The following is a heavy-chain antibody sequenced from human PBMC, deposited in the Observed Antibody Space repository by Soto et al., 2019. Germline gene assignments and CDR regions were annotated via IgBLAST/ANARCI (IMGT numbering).Heavy chain of an antibody. CDR1: GGSISSGGYY. Sequence: SDTLSLTCTVSGGSISSGGYYWSWIRQHPGKGLEWIGYIYYSGSTYYNPSLKSRVTISVDTSKNQFSLKLSSVTAADTAVYYCARDRGNYGGNSGGGYYYYGMDVWGQGTTVTV. J-gene: IGHJ6*02. CDR3: ARDRGNYGGNSGGGYYYYGMDV. V-gene: IGHV4-31*03. D-gene: IGHD4-17*01. CDR2: IYYSGST.